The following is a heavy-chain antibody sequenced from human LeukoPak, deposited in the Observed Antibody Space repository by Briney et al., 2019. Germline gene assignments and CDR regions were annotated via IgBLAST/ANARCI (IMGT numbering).Heavy chain of an antibody. J-gene: IGHJ3*02. CDR1: GGAFSSYA. CDR2: IIPIFGTA. Sequence: SVKVSCKASGGAFSSYAISWVRQAPGQGLEWMGGIIPIFGTANYAQKFQGRVTITTDESTSTAYMELSSLRSEDTAVYYCARGRRIQLWPTAFDIWGQGTMVTVSS. D-gene: IGHD5-18*01. CDR3: ARGRRIQLWPTAFDI. V-gene: IGHV1-69*05.